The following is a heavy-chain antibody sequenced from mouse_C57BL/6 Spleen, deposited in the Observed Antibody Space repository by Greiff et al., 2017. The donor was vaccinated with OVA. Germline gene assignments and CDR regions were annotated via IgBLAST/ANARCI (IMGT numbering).Heavy chain of an antibody. J-gene: IGHJ4*01. V-gene: IGHV1-54*01. Sequence: VQLQQSGAELVRPGPSVKVSCKASGYAFTNYLIEWVKQRPGQGLEWIGVINPGSGGTNYNEKFKGKATLTADKSSSTAYMQLSSLTSEDSAVYFCARGDYGSSYVDYAMDYWGQGTSVTVSS. CDR2: INPGSGGT. D-gene: IGHD1-1*01. CDR1: GYAFTNYL. CDR3: ARGDYGSSYVDYAMDY.